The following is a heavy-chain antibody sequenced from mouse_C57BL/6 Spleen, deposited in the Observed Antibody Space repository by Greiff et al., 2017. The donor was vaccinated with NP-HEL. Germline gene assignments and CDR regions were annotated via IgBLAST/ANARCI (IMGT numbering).Heavy chain of an antibody. V-gene: IGHV1-4*01. CDR2: INPSSGYT. CDR3: ARIYYDRGNYCDY. Sequence: VQLQQSGAELARPGASVTMSCKASGYTFTSYTMHWVKQRPGQGLEWIGYINPSSGYTKYNQKFKDKATLTADNSSSTAYMQLSSLTSEDSAVYYCARIYYDRGNYCDYWGQGTTLTVSS. CDR1: GYTFTSYT. J-gene: IGHJ2*01. D-gene: IGHD2-4*01.